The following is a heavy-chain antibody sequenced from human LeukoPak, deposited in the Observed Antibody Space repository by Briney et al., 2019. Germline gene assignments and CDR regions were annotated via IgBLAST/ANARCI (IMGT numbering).Heavy chain of an antibody. J-gene: IGHJ1*01. CDR2: ISSNGGST. V-gene: IGHV3-64*01. CDR3: ARDQGSSWSRRYFQH. CDR1: GFTFSSYA. Sequence: GGSLRLSCAASGFTFSSYAMHWVRQAPGKGLEYVSAISSNGGSTYYANSVKGRFTISRDNSKNTLYLQMGSLRAEDMAVYYCARDQGSSWSRRYFQHWGQGTLVTVSS. D-gene: IGHD6-13*01.